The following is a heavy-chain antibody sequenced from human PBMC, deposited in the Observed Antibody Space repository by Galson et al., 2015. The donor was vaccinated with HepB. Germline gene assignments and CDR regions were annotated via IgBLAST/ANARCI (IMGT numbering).Heavy chain of an antibody. Sequence: LRLSCAASGFTFSSYWMHWVRQAPGKGLVWVSRINSDGSSTSYADSVKGRFTISRDNAKNTLYLQTNSLRAEDTAVYYCARGGIAYCGGDCYPGWFDPWGQGTLVTVSS. CDR1: GFTFSSYW. D-gene: IGHD2-21*02. J-gene: IGHJ5*02. CDR2: INSDGSST. V-gene: IGHV3-74*01. CDR3: ARGGIAYCGGDCYPGWFDP.